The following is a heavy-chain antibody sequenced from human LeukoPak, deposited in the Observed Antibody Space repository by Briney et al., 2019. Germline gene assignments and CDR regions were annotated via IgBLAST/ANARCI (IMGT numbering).Heavy chain of an antibody. V-gene: IGHV1-2*02. CDR2: INPNSGGT. CDR3: ARDWVTGTPSVY. CDR1: GFTFTDYY. D-gene: IGHD1-20*01. J-gene: IGHJ4*02. Sequence: ASVKVSCQASGFTFTDYYIHWVRQAPGQGLEWMGWINPNSGGTNYAQKFQGRVTMTRDTSITTAYMKLSRLSSDDTAVYYCARDWVTGTPSVYWGQGTLVTVSS.